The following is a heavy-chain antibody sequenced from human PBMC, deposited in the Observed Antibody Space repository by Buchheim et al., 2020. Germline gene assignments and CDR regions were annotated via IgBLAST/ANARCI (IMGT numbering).Heavy chain of an antibody. Sequence: EMQLVESGGGSVQPGGSLRLSCDASGFTFRTYWMHWVRQRPGEGPVWVSRINLDGSVTSYADSVKGRFTVSRDNAKNALYLEMSSLRAEDTAVYYCARDLTSGWARYFDLWGRGTL. CDR3: ARDLTSGWARYFDL. D-gene: IGHD6-25*01. CDR1: GFTFRTYW. V-gene: IGHV3-74*01. CDR2: INLDGSVT. J-gene: IGHJ2*01.